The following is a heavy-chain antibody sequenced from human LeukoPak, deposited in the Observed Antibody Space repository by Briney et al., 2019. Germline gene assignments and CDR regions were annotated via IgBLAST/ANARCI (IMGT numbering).Heavy chain of an antibody. D-gene: IGHD3-9*01. CDR3: AGGGYDILTGYWKGVLFVY. CDR2: IYYSGST. CDR1: GGSISSYY. J-gene: IGHJ4*02. V-gene: IGHV4-59*08. Sequence: PSETLSLTCTVPGGSISSYYWSWIRQPPGKGLEWIGYIYYSGSTNYNPSLKSRVTISVDTSKNQFSLKLSSVTAADTAVYYCAGGGYDILTGYWKGVLFVYWGQGTLVTVSS.